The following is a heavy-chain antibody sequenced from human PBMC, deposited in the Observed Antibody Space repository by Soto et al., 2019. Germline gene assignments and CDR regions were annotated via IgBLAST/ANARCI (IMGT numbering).Heavy chain of an antibody. Sequence: SETLSLTCTVSGGSISSGSYYWGWIRQPPGKGLEWIGSIYYSGSTYYNPSLKSRVTISVDTSKNQFSLKLSSVTAADAAVYYCAKVRESRGPQPFDEWGQGTLVTVSS. V-gene: IGHV4-39*01. J-gene: IGHJ4*02. D-gene: IGHD3-10*01. CDR3: AKVRESRGPQPFDE. CDR1: GGSISSGSYY. CDR2: IYYSGST.